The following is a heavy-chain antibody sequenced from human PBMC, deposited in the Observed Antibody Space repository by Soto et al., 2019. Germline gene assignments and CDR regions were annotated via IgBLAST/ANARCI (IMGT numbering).Heavy chain of an antibody. CDR2: INPSGGST. Sequence: GASVKVSCKASGYTFTSYGISWVRQAPGQRLEWMGIINPSGGSTSYAQKFQGRVTMTRDTSTSTVYMELSSLRSEDTAVYYCARDIYYDSSGDIGDMDSTLQHWGQGTLVTVSS. CDR1: GYTFTSYG. D-gene: IGHD3-22*01. V-gene: IGHV1-46*03. CDR3: ARDIYYDSSGDIGDMDSTLQH. J-gene: IGHJ1*01.